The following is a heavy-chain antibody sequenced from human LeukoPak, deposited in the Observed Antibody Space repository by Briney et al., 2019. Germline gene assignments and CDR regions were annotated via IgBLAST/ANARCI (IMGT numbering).Heavy chain of an antibody. CDR1: GFTFSSYS. Sequence: GGSLRLSCAASGFTFSSYSMNGLRQAPGKGLEWVSSINSSSSYIYYADSVKGRFTISRDNAKNSLYLQMNSLRAEDTAVYYCARSYYDILTGYQTALDYWGQGTLVTVSS. CDR2: INSSSSYI. V-gene: IGHV3-21*01. CDR3: ARSYYDILTGYQTALDY. D-gene: IGHD3-9*01. J-gene: IGHJ4*02.